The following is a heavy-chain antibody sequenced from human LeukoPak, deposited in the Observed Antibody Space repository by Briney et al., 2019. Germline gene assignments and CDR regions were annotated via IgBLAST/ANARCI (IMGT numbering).Heavy chain of an antibody. J-gene: IGHJ4*02. V-gene: IGHV3-30*02. D-gene: IGHD3-16*01. CDR1: EFTFSSYG. Sequence: GGSLRLSCAASEFTFSSYGMHWVRQAPGKGLEWVTFIRYGGSNTYYADSVKGRFTISRDNSKNTLYLQMSSLRPEDTAVYYCARDSWGLDCWGQGTLVTVSS. CDR2: IRYGGSNT. CDR3: ARDSWGLDC.